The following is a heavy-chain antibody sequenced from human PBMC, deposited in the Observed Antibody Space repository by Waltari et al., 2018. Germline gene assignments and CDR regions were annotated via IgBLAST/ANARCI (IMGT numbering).Heavy chain of an antibody. CDR1: EFPFISYT. CDR2: ISSSSSYI. V-gene: IGHV3-21*01. D-gene: IGHD1-26*01. Sequence: EVQLLDSGGGLVRPGGSLRLPCAASEFPFISYTMNWFRQAPGKGLEWVSSISSSSSYIYYADSVKGRFTISRDNAKNSLYLQMNSLRAEDTAVYYCARDEGGSYSFDYWGQGTLVTVSS. J-gene: IGHJ4*02. CDR3: ARDEGGSYSFDY.